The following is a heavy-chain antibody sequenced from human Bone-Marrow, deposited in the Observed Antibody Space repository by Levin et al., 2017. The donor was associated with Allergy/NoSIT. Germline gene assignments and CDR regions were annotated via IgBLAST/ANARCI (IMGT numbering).Heavy chain of an antibody. Sequence: GESLKISCAASGFTFSSYGMHWVRQAPGKGLEWVAVIWYDGSNKYYADSVKGRFTISRDNSKNTLYLQMNSLRAEDTAVYYCARDPYGDYGGYFDYWGQGTLVTVSS. J-gene: IGHJ4*02. V-gene: IGHV3-33*01. D-gene: IGHD4-17*01. CDR1: GFTFSSYG. CDR3: ARDPYGDYGGYFDY. CDR2: IWYDGSNK.